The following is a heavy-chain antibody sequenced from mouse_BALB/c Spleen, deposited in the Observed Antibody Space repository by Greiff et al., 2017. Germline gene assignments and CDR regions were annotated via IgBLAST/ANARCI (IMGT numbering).Heavy chain of an antibody. Sequence: EVQRVESGGGLVQPGGSLKLSCAASGFTFSSYTMSWVRQTPEKRLEWVAYISNGGGSTYYPDTVKGRFTISRDNAKNTLYLQMSSLKSEDTAMYYCAKTGTSPFAYWGQGTLVTVSA. CDR2: ISNGGGST. J-gene: IGHJ3*01. D-gene: IGHD4-1*01. V-gene: IGHV5-12-2*01. CDR1: GFTFSSYT. CDR3: AKTGTSPFAY.